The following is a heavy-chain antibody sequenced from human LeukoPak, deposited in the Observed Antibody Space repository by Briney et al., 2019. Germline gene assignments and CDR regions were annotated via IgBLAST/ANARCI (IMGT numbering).Heavy chain of an antibody. D-gene: IGHD3-3*01. V-gene: IGHV4-34*01. Sequence: PSETLSLTCAVYGGSFSGYYWSWIRQPPGKGLEWIGEINHSGSTNYNPSLKSRVTISVDTSKNQFSLKLSSVTAADTAVYYCARVAKGDFWSGYYGEKFDPWGQETLVTVSS. CDR1: GGSFSGYY. CDR2: INHSGST. J-gene: IGHJ5*02. CDR3: ARVAKGDFWSGYYGEKFDP.